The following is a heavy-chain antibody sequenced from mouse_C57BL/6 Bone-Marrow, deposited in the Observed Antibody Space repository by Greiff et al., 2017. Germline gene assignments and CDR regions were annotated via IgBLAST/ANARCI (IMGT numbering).Heavy chain of an antibody. CDR2: INPNNGGT. J-gene: IGHJ2*01. Sequence: VQLQQSGPELVKPGASVKISCKASGYTFTDYYMNWVKQSHGKSLEWIGDINPNNGGTSYNQKFKGKATLTVDKSSSTAYMELRSLTSEDSAVYYCARLWDYFDYWGQGTTLTVSS. V-gene: IGHV1-26*01. CDR1: GYTFTDYY. CDR3: ARLWDYFDY.